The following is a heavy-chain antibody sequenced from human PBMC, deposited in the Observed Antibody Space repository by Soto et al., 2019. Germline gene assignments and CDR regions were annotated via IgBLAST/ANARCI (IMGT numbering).Heavy chain of an antibody. CDR3: ARTSAVAPVVY. J-gene: IGHJ4*02. V-gene: IGHV1-18*04. D-gene: IGHD6-19*01. CDR2: ISVYNGNT. Sequence: ASVKVSCKASGYTFSSYGISWVRQAPGQGLEWMGWISVYNGNTNYAQKFQGRVTMTTDTSTNTAYMELRSLRSDDTAMYYCARTSAVAPVVYWGQGTLVTVSS. CDR1: GYTFSSYG.